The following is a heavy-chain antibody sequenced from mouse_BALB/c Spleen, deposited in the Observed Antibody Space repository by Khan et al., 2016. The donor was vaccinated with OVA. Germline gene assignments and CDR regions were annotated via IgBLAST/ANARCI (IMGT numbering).Heavy chain of an antibody. J-gene: IGHJ3*01. Sequence: LKQSGAVLARPGASVKMSCKASGYTFTSYTMHWIKQRPGQGLEWIGYINPSIGYTNYNQKFKDKATLTADKSSTTAYLQLSSLTSDDSAVYYCAREGDYDRNDGWFAYWGQGTLVTVSA. CDR1: GYTFTSYT. CDR3: AREGDYDRNDGWFAY. V-gene: IGHV1-4*01. CDR2: INPSIGYT. D-gene: IGHD2-14*01.